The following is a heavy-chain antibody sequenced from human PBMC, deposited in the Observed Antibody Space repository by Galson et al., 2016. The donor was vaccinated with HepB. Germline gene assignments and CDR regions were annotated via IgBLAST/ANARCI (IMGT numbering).Heavy chain of an antibody. CDR2: IRSKAYGGTV. V-gene: IGHV3-49*03. Sequence: SLRLSCAASGFTFGDYAMSWFRQAPGKGLEWVGFIRSKAYGGTVEYAASVRGRFTLSREDSKSIAYLQMSSLKIEDTAMYYCTRDPEWERSPYFDSRGQGTLVTVSS. CDR1: GFTFGDYA. D-gene: IGHD1-26*01. CDR3: TRDPEWERSPYFDS. J-gene: IGHJ4*02.